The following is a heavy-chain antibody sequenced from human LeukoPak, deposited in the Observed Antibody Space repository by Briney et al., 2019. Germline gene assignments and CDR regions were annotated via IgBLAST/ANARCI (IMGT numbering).Heavy chain of an antibody. J-gene: IGHJ4*02. CDR1: GFTFSNDW. D-gene: IGHD2-15*01. CDR2: ISGDGTTT. CDR3: AGTWSFDY. V-gene: IGHV3-74*01. Sequence: GGSLRLSCAVSGFTFSNDWMHWVRQAPGKGLLWVSRISGDGTTTNYADSVKGRFTISRDNAKNMLYLQMDSLRAEDTAVYYCAGTWSFDYWGQGTLITVSS.